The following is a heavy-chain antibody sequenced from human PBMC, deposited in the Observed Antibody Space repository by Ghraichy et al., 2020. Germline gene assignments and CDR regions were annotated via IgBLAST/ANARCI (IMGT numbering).Heavy chain of an antibody. CDR2: IYYSGST. Sequence: SETLSLTCTVSGGSISSSSYYWGWIRQPPGKGLEWIGSIYYSGSTYYNPSLKSRVTISVDTSKNQFSLKLSSVTAADTAVYYCARQVGSGWYVSYYYYGMDVWGQGTTVTVSS. CDR1: GGSISSSSYY. V-gene: IGHV4-39*01. D-gene: IGHD6-19*01. J-gene: IGHJ6*02. CDR3: ARQVGSGWYVSYYYYGMDV.